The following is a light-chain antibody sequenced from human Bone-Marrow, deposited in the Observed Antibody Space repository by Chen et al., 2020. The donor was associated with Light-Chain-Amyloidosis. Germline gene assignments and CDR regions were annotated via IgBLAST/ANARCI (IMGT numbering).Light chain of an antibody. CDR3: QQYATSPWT. CDR2: AAS. V-gene: IGKV3-20*01. Sequence: EILLTQSPGTLSLSPGERVTLSCRASQSVTGSHLAWYQQKPGQAPRLLIYAASTRATGVPDRFHGSGSGTDFTLTISRLEPEDFAVYYCQQYATSPWTFGRGTKVEMK. CDR1: QSVTGSH. J-gene: IGKJ1*01.